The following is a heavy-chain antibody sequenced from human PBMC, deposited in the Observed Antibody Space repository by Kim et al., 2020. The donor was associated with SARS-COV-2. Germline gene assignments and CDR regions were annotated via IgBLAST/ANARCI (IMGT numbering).Heavy chain of an antibody. V-gene: IGHV3-23*01. CDR2: ITVSGART. J-gene: IGHJ4*02. CDR3: AKLAESTSALDY. CDR1: GFTLSNSA. Sequence: GGSLRLSCAASGFTLSNSAMRWVRQAPGKGLEWVSTITVSGARTYYADSVKGRFTISRDNSKNTVYLQMNNLRAEDTAVYYCAKLAESTSALDYWGQGALVTVSS.